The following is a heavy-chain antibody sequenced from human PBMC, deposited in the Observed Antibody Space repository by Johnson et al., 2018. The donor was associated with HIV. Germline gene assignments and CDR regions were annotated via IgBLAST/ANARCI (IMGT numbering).Heavy chain of an antibody. D-gene: IGHD5-18*01. CDR3: ASPYSADAFDI. J-gene: IGHJ3*02. Sequence: QVKLVESGGGVVQPGRSLRLSCAASGFTFSSYGMHWVRQAPGKGLEWVAVISYDGSNKYYADSVKGRFTISRDNSKNTLYLQMNSLRAEDTAVYYCASPYSADAFDIWGQGTMVTVSS. CDR1: GFTFSSYG. CDR2: ISYDGSNK. V-gene: IGHV3-30*03.